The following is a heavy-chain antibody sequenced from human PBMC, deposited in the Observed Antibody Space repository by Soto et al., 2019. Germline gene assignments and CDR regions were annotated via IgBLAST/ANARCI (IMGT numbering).Heavy chain of an antibody. CDR2: IYYSGST. V-gene: IGHV4-39*01. D-gene: IGHD6-19*01. Sequence: ETLSLTCTVSGGSISSSSYYWGWIRQPPGKGLEWIGSIYYSGSTYYNPSLKSRVTISVDTSKNQFSLKLSSVTAADTAVYYCASGIAVAGTEYFQHWGQGTLVTVSS. J-gene: IGHJ1*01. CDR1: GGSISSSSYY. CDR3: ASGIAVAGTEYFQH.